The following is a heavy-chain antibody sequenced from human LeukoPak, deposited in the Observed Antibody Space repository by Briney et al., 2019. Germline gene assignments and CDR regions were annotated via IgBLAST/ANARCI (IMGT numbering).Heavy chain of an antibody. V-gene: IGHV1-18*01. Sequence: ASVKASCKASGYTFTSYGISWVRQAPGQGLEWMGWISAYNGNTNYAQKLQGRVTMTTDTSTSTAYMELRSLRSDDTAVYYCARGPSITMIRGGQWYYYMDVWGKGTTVTISS. CDR3: ARGPSITMIRGGQWYYYMDV. CDR2: ISAYNGNT. CDR1: GYTFTSYG. J-gene: IGHJ6*03. D-gene: IGHD3-10*01.